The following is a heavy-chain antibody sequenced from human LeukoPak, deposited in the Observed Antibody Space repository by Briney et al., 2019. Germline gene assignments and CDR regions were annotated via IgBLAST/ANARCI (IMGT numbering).Heavy chain of an antibody. CDR2: MNPNSGNT. D-gene: IGHD6-19*01. J-gene: IGHJ4*02. CDR3: ARVPPAPLSPIAVATNYFDY. CDR1: GYTFTSYD. V-gene: IGHV1-8*01. Sequence: ASVKVSCKXSGYTFTSYDINWVRQPTGQGLEWMGWMNPNSGNTGYAQKFQGRVTMTRNTSISTAYMELSSLRSEDTAVYYCARVPPAPLSPIAVATNYFDYWGQGTLVTVSS.